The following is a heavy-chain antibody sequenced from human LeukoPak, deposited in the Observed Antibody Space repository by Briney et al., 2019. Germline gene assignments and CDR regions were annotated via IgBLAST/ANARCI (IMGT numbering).Heavy chain of an antibody. CDR1: GFTVTTSA. CDR2: IREGAGIT. V-gene: IGHV3-23*01. D-gene: IGHD4-17*01. J-gene: IGHJ4*02. Sequence: QSGGSLRLSCAASGFTVTTSAMSWVRQAPGKGLEWLSTIREGAGITYYADSVKGRFTISRDNSQNALFLQINSLRAEDTAVYYCAKIPTFFGDYTQDYWGQGTLVTVSS. CDR3: AKIPTFFGDYTQDY.